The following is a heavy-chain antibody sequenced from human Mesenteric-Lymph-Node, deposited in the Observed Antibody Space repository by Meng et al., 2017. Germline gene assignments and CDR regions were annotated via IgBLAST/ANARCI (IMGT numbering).Heavy chain of an antibody. CDR1: GASISSSSYY. CDR3: ARDRLIVAHRIIHYYGMDV. CDR2: IYYSAST. Sequence: GSLRLSCTVSGASISSSSYYWGWIRQPPGKGLEWIGSIYYSASTYYNPSLKSRVTISVDTSKNQFSLKLSSVTAADTAVYYSARDRLIVAHRIIHYYGMDVWGQGTTVTVSS. V-gene: IGHV4-39*07. J-gene: IGHJ6*02. D-gene: IGHD5-12*01.